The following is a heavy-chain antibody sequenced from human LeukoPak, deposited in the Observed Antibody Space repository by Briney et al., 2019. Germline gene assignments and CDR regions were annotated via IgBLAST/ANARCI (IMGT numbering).Heavy chain of an antibody. CDR1: GGTLSKHV. Sequence: SVKLSSKVSGGTLSKHVICWVREAPGPGLEWMGGMIAIFALANYAQNCQARVTISTDEPTSTAYMQLGRLRSEQTAVYYCANRTLRHNWNLGGAMDVWSKGTTLTVSS. J-gene: IGHJ6*04. V-gene: IGHV1-69*05. CDR2: MIAIFALA. D-gene: IGHD1-7*01. CDR3: ANRTLRHNWNLGGAMDV.